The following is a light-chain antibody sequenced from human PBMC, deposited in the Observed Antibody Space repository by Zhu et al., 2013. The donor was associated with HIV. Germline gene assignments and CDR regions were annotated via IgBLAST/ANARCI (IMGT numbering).Light chain of an antibody. V-gene: IGLV1-51*01. J-gene: IGLJ3*02. CDR1: TSNIATNF. CDR3: QSYDSALSGSV. Sequence: QSVLTQPPSVSAAPGQRVTISCSGSTSNIATNFVCWYQQVPGTAPKLLIYDNNKRPSGIPDRFSGSKSGTSATLGITGLQTGDEADYYCQSYDSALSGSVFGGGTKLTVL. CDR2: DNN.